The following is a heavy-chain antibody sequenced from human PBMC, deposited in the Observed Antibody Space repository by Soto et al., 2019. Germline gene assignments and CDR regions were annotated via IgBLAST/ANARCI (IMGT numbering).Heavy chain of an antibody. J-gene: IGHJ5*02. CDR3: ARGLFSSGWYSYFDP. Sequence: QVQLQQRGAGLLRPSETLSLTCAVSSESLRGYYWTWIRQSPGKGLEWIGEISQSGFTNYNPSLESRVNMSVGTAWSQFSLHLPSVTATDTAVYYCARGLFSSGWYSYFDPWGQGTPVTVSS. D-gene: IGHD6-19*01. CDR1: SESLRGYY. V-gene: IGHV4-34*01. CDR2: ISQSGFT.